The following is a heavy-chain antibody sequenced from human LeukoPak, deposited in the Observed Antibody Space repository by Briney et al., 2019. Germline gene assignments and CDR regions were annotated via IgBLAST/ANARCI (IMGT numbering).Heavy chain of an antibody. D-gene: IGHD5-24*01. V-gene: IGHV3-30*02. CDR3: ARDFTGDGVY. Sequence: PGGSLRLSCAASGFTFTSYGIHWVRQAPGKGLEWVAFIRFDGSDKYYADSVKGRFTISRDNAKNTLYLQMNSLRAEDTAVYYCARDFTGDGVYWGQGALVIVSS. J-gene: IGHJ4*02. CDR1: GFTFTSYG. CDR2: IRFDGSDK.